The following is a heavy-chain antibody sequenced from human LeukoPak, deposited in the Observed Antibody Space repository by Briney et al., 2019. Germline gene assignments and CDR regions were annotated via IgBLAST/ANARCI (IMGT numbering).Heavy chain of an antibody. CDR3: AKRGTVVVAATDY. Sequence: GGSLRLSCAASGFTFSDYYMSWIRQAPGKGLEWVSYISSSGSTIYYADSVKGRFTISRDNAKNSLYLQMNSLRAEDTAVYYCAKRGTVVVAATDYWGQGTLVTVSS. CDR2: ISSSGSTI. J-gene: IGHJ4*02. D-gene: IGHD2-15*01. CDR1: GFTFSDYY. V-gene: IGHV3-11*01.